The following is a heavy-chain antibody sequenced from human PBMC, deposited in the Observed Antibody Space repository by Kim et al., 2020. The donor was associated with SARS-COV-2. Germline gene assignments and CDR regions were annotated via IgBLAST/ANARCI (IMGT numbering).Heavy chain of an antibody. D-gene: IGHD5-18*01. J-gene: IGHJ4*02. V-gene: IGHV3-49*04. CDR1: GFTFGDYV. CDR3: TSPLSITGYSYGHPRY. CDR2: IRSKAYGGTT. Sequence: GGSLRLSCTASGFTFGDYVMSWVRQAPGKGLEWVGFIRSKAYGGTTEYAASVKGRFTISRDDSKSIAYLQMNSLKTEDTAVYYCTSPLSITGYSYGHPRYWGQGTLVTVSS.